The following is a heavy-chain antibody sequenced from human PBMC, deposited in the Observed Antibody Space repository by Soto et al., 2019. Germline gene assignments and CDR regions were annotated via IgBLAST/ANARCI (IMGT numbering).Heavy chain of an antibody. CDR3: ARGGRITIFGVASRRSYGMDV. D-gene: IGHD3-3*01. J-gene: IGHJ6*02. V-gene: IGHV4-34*01. Sequence: PSETLSPTCAVYGGSFSGYYWSWIRQPPGKGLEWIGEINHSGSTNYNPSLKSRVTISVDTSKNQFSLKLSSVTAADTAVYYCARGGRITIFGVASRRSYGMDVWGQGTTVTVSS. CDR2: INHSGST. CDR1: GGSFSGYY.